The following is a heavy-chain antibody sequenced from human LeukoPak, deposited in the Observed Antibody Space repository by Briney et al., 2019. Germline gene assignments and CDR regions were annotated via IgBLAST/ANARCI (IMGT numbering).Heavy chain of an antibody. D-gene: IGHD5-12*01. CDR2: ISYDGSNK. Sequence: PGGSLRLSCAASGFTFSSYGMHWVRQAPGKRLEWVAVISYDGSNKYYADSVKGRFTISRDNSKNTLYLQMNSLRAEDTAVYYCAKDTGLRDAFDIWGQGTMVTVSS. CDR1: GFTFSSYG. CDR3: AKDTGLRDAFDI. V-gene: IGHV3-30*18. J-gene: IGHJ3*02.